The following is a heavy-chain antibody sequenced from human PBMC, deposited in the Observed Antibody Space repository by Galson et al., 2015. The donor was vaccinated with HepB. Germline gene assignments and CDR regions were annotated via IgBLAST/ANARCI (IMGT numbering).Heavy chain of an antibody. J-gene: IGHJ4*02. CDR1: GDSVSSNSAA. CDR3: ARGRGVNPKDIVVVPAAKPFDY. V-gene: IGHV6-1*01. Sequence: CAISGDSVSSNSAAWNWIRQSPSRGLEWLGRTYYRSKWYNDYAVSVKSRITINPDTSKNQFSLQLNSVTPEDTAVYYCARGRGVNPKDIVVVPAAKPFDYWGQGTLVTVSS. CDR2: TYYRSKWYN. D-gene: IGHD2-2*01.